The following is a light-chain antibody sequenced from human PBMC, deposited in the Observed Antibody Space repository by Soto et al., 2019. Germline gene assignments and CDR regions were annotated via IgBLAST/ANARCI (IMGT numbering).Light chain of an antibody. CDR2: EVT. Sequence: QSVLTQPASVPGSPGQSITISCTGTSRDIGFFNYVSWYQQFPGNAPKLIIFEVTNRPSGVSNRFSASKSGNTASLTISGLQAEDGADYYCSSYTTRSTYVFGTGTKVTVL. J-gene: IGLJ1*01. V-gene: IGLV2-14*01. CDR1: SRDIGFFNY. CDR3: SSYTTRSTYV.